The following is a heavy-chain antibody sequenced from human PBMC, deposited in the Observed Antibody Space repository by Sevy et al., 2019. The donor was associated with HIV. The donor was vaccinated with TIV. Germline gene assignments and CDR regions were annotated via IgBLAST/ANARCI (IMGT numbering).Heavy chain of an antibody. CDR2: INHSGST. V-gene: IGHV4-34*01. CDR1: GGSFSGYY. CDR3: ARGAGFGELGY. D-gene: IGHD3-10*01. Sequence: SETLSLTCAVYGGSFSGYYWSWIRQPPGKGLEWIGEINHSGSTNYNPSLKSRVTISVDTSKNQFSLKLSSVTAADTAVYYCARGAGFGELGYWGQGTLVTVSS. J-gene: IGHJ4*02.